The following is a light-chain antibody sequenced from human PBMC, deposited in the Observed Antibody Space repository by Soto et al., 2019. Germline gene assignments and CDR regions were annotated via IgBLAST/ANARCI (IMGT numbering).Light chain of an antibody. CDR2: GNS. CDR3: QAYDSSLSVG. J-gene: IGLJ2*01. V-gene: IGLV1-40*01. Sequence: QSVLTQPPSVSGAPGQRVTISCTGSSSNIGAGYDVHWYQPLPGTAPKILIYGNSNRPSGVPDRFSGSKSGTSASLAITGLQAEDEADYDCQAYDSSLSVGFGGGTKRTVL. CDR1: SSNIGAGYD.